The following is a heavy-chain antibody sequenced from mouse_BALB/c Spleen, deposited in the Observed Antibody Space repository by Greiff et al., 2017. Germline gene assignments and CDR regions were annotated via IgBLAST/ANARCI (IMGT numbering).Heavy chain of an antibody. CDR1: GYTFTSYW. V-gene: IGHV1-7*01. CDR2: INPSTGYT. Sequence: VQLQQSGAELAKPGASVKMSCKASGYTFTSYWMHWVKQRPGQGLEWIGYINPSTGYTEYNQKFKDKATLTADKSSSTAYMQLSSLTSEDSAVYYCARLGQTGYYFDYWGQGTTLTVAS. CDR3: ARLGQTGYYFDY. D-gene: IGHD4-1*01. J-gene: IGHJ2*01.